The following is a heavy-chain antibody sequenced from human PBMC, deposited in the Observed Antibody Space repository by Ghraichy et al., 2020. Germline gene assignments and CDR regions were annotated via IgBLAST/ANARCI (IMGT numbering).Heavy chain of an antibody. CDR2: IYYSGST. D-gene: IGHD6-13*01. Sequence: SETLSLTCTVSGGSISSSSYYWGWIRQPPGKGLEWIVSIYYSGSTYYNPSLKSRVTISVDTSKNQFSLKLSSVTAADTAVYYCARVDSSSWYGWFDPWGQGTLVTVSS. CDR1: GGSISSSSYY. V-gene: IGHV4-39*01. CDR3: ARVDSSSWYGWFDP. J-gene: IGHJ5*02.